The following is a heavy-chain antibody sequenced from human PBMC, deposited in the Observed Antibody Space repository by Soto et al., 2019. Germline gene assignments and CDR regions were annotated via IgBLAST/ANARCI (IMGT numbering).Heavy chain of an antibody. CDR2: IFYNERT. Sequence: SETLSLTCTVSGGSISTPSYYWGWIRQPPGRGPEWIGSIFYNERTYPNPSLKSRITISVDTSENQFSLKLTSVTAADTAVYYCARLYSGSYQQDFWGQGTLVTVSS. V-gene: IGHV4-39*01. J-gene: IGHJ4*02. CDR1: GGSISTPSYY. D-gene: IGHD1-26*01. CDR3: ARLYSGSYQQDF.